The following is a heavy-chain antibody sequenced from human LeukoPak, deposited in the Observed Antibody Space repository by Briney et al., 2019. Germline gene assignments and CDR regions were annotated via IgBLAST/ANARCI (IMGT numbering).Heavy chain of an antibody. CDR3: AKSLTYYYDSSGSPGYFQH. CDR2: IRYDGSNK. J-gene: IGHJ1*01. CDR1: GFTFSSYG. Sequence: GGSLRLSCAASGFTFSSYGMHWVRQAPGKGLEWVAFIRYDGSNKYYADSVKGRFTISRDNSKNTLYLQMNSLRAEDTAVYYCAKSLTYYYDSSGSPGYFQHWGQGTLVTVSS. D-gene: IGHD3-22*01. V-gene: IGHV3-30*02.